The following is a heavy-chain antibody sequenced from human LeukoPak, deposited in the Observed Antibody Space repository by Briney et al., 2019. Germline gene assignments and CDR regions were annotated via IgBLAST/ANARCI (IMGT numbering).Heavy chain of an antibody. CDR3: PKLGAHPLQNYTVGV. D-gene: IGHD3-16*01. Sequence: PGGSLRLSCAVSGLTFSSYAMSWVRQAPGKGLEWVSGILDSGYSTYYANSVKGRFTISRDNSNNTLDLQMNSLRAEDTAVYYCPKLGAHPLQNYTVGVWGKGATLAVSS. CDR2: ILDSGYST. CDR1: GLTFSSYA. J-gene: IGHJ6*04. V-gene: IGHV3-23*01.